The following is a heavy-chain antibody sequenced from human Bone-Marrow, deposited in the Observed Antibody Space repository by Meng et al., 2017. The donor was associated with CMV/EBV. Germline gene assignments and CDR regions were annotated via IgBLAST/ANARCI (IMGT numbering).Heavy chain of an antibody. CDR3: AKDPNY. CDR1: GFTFSSYA. V-gene: IGHV3-23*01. Sequence: GEPLKISCAASGFTFSSYAMSWVRQAPGKGLEWVSTISGSGGSTYYVDSVKGQFTISRDNSKNTLYLQLNSLRAEDTAVYYCAKDPNYWGQGTLVTVSS. J-gene: IGHJ4*02. CDR2: ISGSGGST.